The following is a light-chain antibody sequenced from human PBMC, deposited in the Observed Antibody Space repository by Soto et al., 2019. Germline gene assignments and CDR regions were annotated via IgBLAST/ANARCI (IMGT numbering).Light chain of an antibody. CDR1: SSDIGGYNY. CDR2: EVS. Sequence: QSALTQPASVSGSPGQSITISCTGTSSDIGGYNYVSWYQQHPGKAPKLMIYEVSNRTSGVSNRFTGSKSGNTASLTISGLQAEDEADYYCSSFRSTTTLFGGGTKVTVL. CDR3: SSFRSTTTL. V-gene: IGLV2-14*01. J-gene: IGLJ2*01.